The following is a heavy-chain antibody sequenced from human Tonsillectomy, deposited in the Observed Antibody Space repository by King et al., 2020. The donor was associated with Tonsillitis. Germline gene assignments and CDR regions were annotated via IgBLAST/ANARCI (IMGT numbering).Heavy chain of an antibody. CDR2: ISASGGNT. D-gene: IGHD2-8*01. Sequence: VQLVESGGGLVQPGGSLRLSCAASGFTFSNYAMSWVRQAPGKGLEWVSVISASGGNTYYADSVKGRFTISRDNSKKTLYLQMNSLRAADTAVYYCVKDSSLVYAPYFDYWGQGTLVTVSA. CDR3: VKDSSLVYAPYFDY. CDR1: GFTFSNYA. V-gene: IGHV3-23*04. J-gene: IGHJ4*02.